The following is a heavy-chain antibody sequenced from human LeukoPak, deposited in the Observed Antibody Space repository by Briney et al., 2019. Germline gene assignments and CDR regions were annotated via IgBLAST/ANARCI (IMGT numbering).Heavy chain of an antibody. CDR1: GGSISSSSYY. CDR3: ARDRSAPAAAIRGPDAFDI. Sequence: PSETLSLTCTVSGGSISSSSYYWGWIRQPPGKGLEWIGSIYYSGDTYYNPSLKSRVTISVDTSKNQFSLKLSSVTAADTAVYYCARDRSAPAAAIRGPDAFDIWGQGTMVTVSS. J-gene: IGHJ3*02. V-gene: IGHV4-39*07. D-gene: IGHD2-2*02. CDR2: IYYSGDT.